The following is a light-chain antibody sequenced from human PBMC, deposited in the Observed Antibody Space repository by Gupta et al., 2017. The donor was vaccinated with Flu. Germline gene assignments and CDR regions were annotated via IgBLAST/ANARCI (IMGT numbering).Light chain of an antibody. V-gene: IGLV2-14*01. J-gene: IGLJ3*02. Sequence: QSALTQPASVSGSPGQSITISCTGTSSDVGGYNYVSWYQQPPGKAPKLMIYEVSNRPSGVSNRFSGSKSGNTASLTISGLRAEDEADYYCSSYTSSSTRVFGGGTKLTVL. CDR2: EVS. CDR3: SSYTSSSTRV. CDR1: SSDVGGYNY.